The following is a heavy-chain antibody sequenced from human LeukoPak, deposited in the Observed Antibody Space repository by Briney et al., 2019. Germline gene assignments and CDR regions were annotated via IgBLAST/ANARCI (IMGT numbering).Heavy chain of an antibody. CDR3: ARVGDCTNGVCYNNWFDP. V-gene: IGHV1-2*06. Sequence: ASVKVSCKASGYTFTGYYMHWVRQAPGQGLEWMGRINPNSGGTNYAQKFQGRVTMTRDTSISTAYMELSRLRSDDTSVYYCARVGDCTNGVCYNNWFDPWGQGTLVTVSS. D-gene: IGHD2-8*01. CDR1: GYTFTGYY. J-gene: IGHJ5*02. CDR2: INPNSGGT.